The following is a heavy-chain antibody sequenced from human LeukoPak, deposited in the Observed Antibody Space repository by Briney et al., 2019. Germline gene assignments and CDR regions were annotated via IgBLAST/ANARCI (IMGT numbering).Heavy chain of an antibody. J-gene: IGHJ4*02. D-gene: IGHD3-3*02. V-gene: IGHV3-23*01. Sequence: PGGSLRLSCAASRFTFSSYAMSWVRQAPGKGLEWVSAISGSGGSTYYADSVKGRFTISRDNSKNTLYQQMNSLGAEDTAVYYCAKTLAWFDYWGQGTLVTVSS. CDR2: ISGSGGST. CDR3: AKTLAWFDY. CDR1: RFTFSSYA.